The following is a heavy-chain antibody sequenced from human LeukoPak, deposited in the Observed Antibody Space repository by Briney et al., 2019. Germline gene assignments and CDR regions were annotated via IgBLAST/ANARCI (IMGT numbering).Heavy chain of an antibody. V-gene: IGHV4-59*08. D-gene: IGHD2-21*02. CDR2: IYNSGTT. CDR1: GGXLKNYY. J-gene: IGHJ4*02. Sequence: SETLSLTCTVSGGXLKNYYCSWIRQPPGKGLEWIAYIYNSGTTNYNPSLKSRVTISLDTSKKQFSLKLTSVTASDTAVYYCARHDLVVTATILDYWGQGTLVTVSS. CDR3: ARHDLVVTATILDY.